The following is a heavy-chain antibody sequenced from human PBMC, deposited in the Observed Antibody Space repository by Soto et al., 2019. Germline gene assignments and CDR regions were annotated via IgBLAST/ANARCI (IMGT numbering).Heavy chain of an antibody. J-gene: IGHJ4*02. CDR3: ASPYCSSGSCYIAY. CDR2: IYYGGST. V-gene: IGHV4-39*01. Sequence: ASETLSLTCTVSGGSISRSSYYWGWIRQPPGKGLEWIGSIYYGGSTYHNPSLKSRVTISVDTSKNQFSLKLSSVTAADTAVYYCASPYCSSGSCYIAYWGQGTLVTVSS. CDR1: GGSISRSSYY. D-gene: IGHD2-2*02.